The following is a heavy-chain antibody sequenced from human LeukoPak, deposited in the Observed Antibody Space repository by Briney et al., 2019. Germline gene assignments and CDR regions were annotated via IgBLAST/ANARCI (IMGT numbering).Heavy chain of an antibody. CDR1: GYTFTGYY. J-gene: IGHJ3*02. D-gene: IGHD4-11*01. CDR3: ARDYSNHDAFDI. CDR2: INPNTAGT. Sequence: ASVKVSCKASGYTFTGYYIYWVRQAPGQGPEWMGWINPNTAGTNSAQKFQGRVTMTRDTSISTAYMELSRLRSDDTAVYYCARDYSNHDAFDIWGQGTLVTVSS. V-gene: IGHV1-2*02.